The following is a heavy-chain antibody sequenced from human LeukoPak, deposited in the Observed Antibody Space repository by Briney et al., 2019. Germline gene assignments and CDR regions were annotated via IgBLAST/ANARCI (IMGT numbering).Heavy chain of an antibody. CDR1: GFTFSSYA. J-gene: IGHJ4*02. Sequence: SGGSLRLSCAASGFTFSSYAMSWVRQAPGKGLEWVPYISSSSSTIYYADSVKGRFTISRDNAKNSLYLQMNSLRAEDTAVYYCARGIAAAGTENYWGQGTLVTVSS. V-gene: IGHV3-48*01. D-gene: IGHD6-13*01. CDR3: ARGIAAAGTENY. CDR2: ISSSSSTI.